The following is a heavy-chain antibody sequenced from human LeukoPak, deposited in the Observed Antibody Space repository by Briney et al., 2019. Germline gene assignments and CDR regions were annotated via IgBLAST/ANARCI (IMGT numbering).Heavy chain of an antibody. V-gene: IGHV3-7*05. D-gene: IGHD6-6*01. CDR3: ARVYSSSSRYFDY. J-gene: IGHJ4*02. Sequence: GGSPRLSCAASGFTFSSYWMTWVRQAPGKGLEWGANIKQDGSEKYYVDSVKGRFTISRDNAKNSLYLQMNSLRAEDTAIYFCARVYSSSSRYFDYWGQGTLVTVSS. CDR2: IKQDGSEK. CDR1: GFTFSSYW.